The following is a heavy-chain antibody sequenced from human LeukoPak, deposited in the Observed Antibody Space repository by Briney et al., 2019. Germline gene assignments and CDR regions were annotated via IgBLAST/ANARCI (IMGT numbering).Heavy chain of an antibody. CDR2: ISSDGVTK. V-gene: IGHV3-48*03. J-gene: IGHJ4*02. D-gene: IGHD3-9*01. CDR3: ARDSSDILTGLTPSDY. Sequence: PGGSLRLSCAASGFTFSSYEMNWVRQAPGKGLEWVSYISSDGVTKYYADSVKGRFTISRDNAKKSLYLQMSSLRAEDTAVYYCARDSSDILTGLTPSDYWGQGTLVTVSS. CDR1: GFTFSSYE.